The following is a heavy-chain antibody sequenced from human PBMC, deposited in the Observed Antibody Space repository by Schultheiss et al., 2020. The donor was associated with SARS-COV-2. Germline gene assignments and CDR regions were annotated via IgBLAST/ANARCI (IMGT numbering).Heavy chain of an antibody. CDR2: IYYSGST. CDR3: ARASRYYDSTPLDAFDI. D-gene: IGHD3-22*01. J-gene: IGHJ3*02. CDR1: GGSISSYY. V-gene: IGHV4-59*08. Sequence: SETLSLTCTVSGGSISSYYWSWIRQPPGKGLEWIGYIYYSGSTNYNPSLKSRVTISVDTSKNQFSLKLSSVTAADTAVYYCARASRYYDSTPLDAFDIWGQGTMVTVSS.